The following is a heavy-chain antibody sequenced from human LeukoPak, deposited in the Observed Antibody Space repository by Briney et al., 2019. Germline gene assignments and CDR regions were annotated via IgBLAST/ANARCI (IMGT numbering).Heavy chain of an antibody. CDR3: VRDWGYDSSGYWQKYFDT. D-gene: IGHD3-22*01. Sequence: GGSLRLSCAASGFTFSIYEMSWVRQAPGKGLEWVANIKQDGSEKYYVDSVKGRFTISRDNAKNTLYLQMNSLRAGDTAVYYCVRDWGYDSSGYWQKYFDTWGQGTLVTVSS. CDR1: GFTFSIYE. CDR2: IKQDGSEK. V-gene: IGHV3-7*01. J-gene: IGHJ4*02.